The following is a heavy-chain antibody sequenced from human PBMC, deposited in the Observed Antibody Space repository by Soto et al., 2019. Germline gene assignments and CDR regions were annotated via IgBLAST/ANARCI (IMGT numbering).Heavy chain of an antibody. V-gene: IGHV3-20*04. CDR1: GFTFDDHG. Sequence: EVQLVESGGGVVRPGGSLRLSCAASGFTFDDHGMTWVRQAPGKGLEWVSGITWNGATTGYADSVKGRFTISRDNAKNSLYLLMNSLRVEDTALYYCARDGGVVVAVDAFDVWGQGTMVTVSS. CDR2: ITWNGATT. J-gene: IGHJ3*01. CDR3: ARDGGVVVAVDAFDV. D-gene: IGHD6-19*01.